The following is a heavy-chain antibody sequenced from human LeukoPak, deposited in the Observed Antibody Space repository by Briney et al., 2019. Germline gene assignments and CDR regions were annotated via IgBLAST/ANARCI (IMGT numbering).Heavy chain of an antibody. V-gene: IGHV4-34*01. CDR2: INHSGST. J-gene: IGHJ4*02. CDR1: GGSFSGYY. D-gene: IGHD6-19*01. CDR3: ARVDPYRSGWYYFDY. Sequence: SETLSLTCAVYGGSFSGYYWSWIRQPPGKGLEWIGEINHSGSTNYNPSLKSRVTISVDTSKNQFSLKLSSVTAADTAVYYCARVDPYRSGWYYFDYWGQGTLVTVSS.